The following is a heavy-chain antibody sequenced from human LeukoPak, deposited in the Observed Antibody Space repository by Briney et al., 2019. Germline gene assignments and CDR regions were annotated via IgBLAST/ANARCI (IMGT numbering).Heavy chain of an antibody. CDR1: GFTFSSYA. CDR2: ISGSGGST. CDR3: AKEEIKQQLAPGSGWSN. Sequence: GGSLRLSCAASGFTFSSYAMSWVRQAPGKGLEWVSAISGSGGSTYYADSVKGRFTISRDNSKNTLYLQMNSLRAEDTAVYYCAKEEIKQQLAPGSGWSNWGQGTLVTVSS. D-gene: IGHD6-13*01. J-gene: IGHJ4*02. V-gene: IGHV3-23*01.